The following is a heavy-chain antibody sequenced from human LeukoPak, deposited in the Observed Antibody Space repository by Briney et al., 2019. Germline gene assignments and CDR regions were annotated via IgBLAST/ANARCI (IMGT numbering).Heavy chain of an antibody. CDR2: IYRSGST. CDR1: SYSINSGYY. Sequence: SETLSLTCTVSSYSINSGYYWGWIRQPPGKGLEWIGNIYRSGSTYYNPSLESRVTISIDMSKNQFSLRLRSVTASDTAVYYCARAVHYSGTSDQYTGGWYYFDFWGQGTLVTVSS. V-gene: IGHV4-38-2*02. CDR3: ARAVHYSGTSDQYTGGWYYFDF. J-gene: IGHJ4*02. D-gene: IGHD3-10*01.